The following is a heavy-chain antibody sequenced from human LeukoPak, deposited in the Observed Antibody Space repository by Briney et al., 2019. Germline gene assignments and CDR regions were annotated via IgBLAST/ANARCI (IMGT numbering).Heavy chain of an antibody. CDR3: AKSARITIFGMIRD. D-gene: IGHD3-3*01. J-gene: IGHJ4*02. CDR2: ITRGGDSA. Sequence: GGSLRLSCAASGFSFSSFAMTWFRQGPGGGLGWGSTITRGGDSAYYAGSVKGGFTISRDNSKDTLYLQMNPLTAEDTAVYFCAKSARITIFGMIRDWGQGTLVTVSS. V-gene: IGHV3-23*01. CDR1: GFSFSSFA.